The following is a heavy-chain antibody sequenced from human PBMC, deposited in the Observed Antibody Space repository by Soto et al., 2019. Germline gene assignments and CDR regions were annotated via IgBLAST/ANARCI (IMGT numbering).Heavy chain of an antibody. J-gene: IGHJ5*02. D-gene: IGHD2-2*01. CDR3: ARVSRADQLPLGEWFDP. V-gene: IGHV4-31*01. CDR1: GGSISSGGYY. CDR2: IHYSGST. Sequence: QVQLQESGPGLVKPSQTLSLTCTVSGGSISSGGYYWSWIRQHPGKGLEWIGYIHYSGSTYYNPYLKSLVTISVDTSKNPFFLKLSSVTAADTAVYYCARVSRADQLPLGEWFDPWGQGTLVTVSS.